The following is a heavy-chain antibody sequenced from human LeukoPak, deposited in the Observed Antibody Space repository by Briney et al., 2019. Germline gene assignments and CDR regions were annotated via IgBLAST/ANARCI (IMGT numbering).Heavy chain of an antibody. CDR1: GGSIRSYY. CDR3: ARLFDAFDI. J-gene: IGHJ3*02. Sequence: NPSETLSLTCTVSGGSIRSYYWSWIRQPPGKGLEWIGYIYYSGSTNYNPSLKSRVTISVDTSKNQFSLKLSSVTATDTAVYYCARLFDAFDIWGQGTMVTVSS. V-gene: IGHV4-59*08. CDR2: IYYSGST.